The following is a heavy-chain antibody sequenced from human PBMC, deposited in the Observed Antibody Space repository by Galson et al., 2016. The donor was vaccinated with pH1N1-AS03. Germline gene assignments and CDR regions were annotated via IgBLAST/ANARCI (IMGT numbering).Heavy chain of an antibody. D-gene: IGHD3/OR15-3a*01. Sequence: SLRLSCAGSGFTFSASWMGWVRQAPGKGLEWVANIKSDGSTRYYVESVKGRFTISRDDAQNSVFLQMDALRAGDTARYYCARHGDWYFGHWGQGALVTVSS. V-gene: IGHV3-7*03. CDR3: ARHGDWYFGH. J-gene: IGHJ4*02. CDR1: GFTFSASW. CDR2: IKSDGSTR.